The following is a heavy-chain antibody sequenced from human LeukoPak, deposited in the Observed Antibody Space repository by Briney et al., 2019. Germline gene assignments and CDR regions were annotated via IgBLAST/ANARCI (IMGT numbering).Heavy chain of an antibody. Sequence: PGGSLRLSCAASGFTFEDYAMHWVRQAPGKGLEWVSFVTGDGSSTYYADSVKGRFTISRDNSKNSLYLQMNSLRIEDTGLYYCAKDRDTTGYEHWGQGTLVTVSS. CDR2: VTGDGSST. V-gene: IGHV3-43*02. CDR1: GFTFEDYA. J-gene: IGHJ1*01. CDR3: AKDRDTTGYEH. D-gene: IGHD3-22*01.